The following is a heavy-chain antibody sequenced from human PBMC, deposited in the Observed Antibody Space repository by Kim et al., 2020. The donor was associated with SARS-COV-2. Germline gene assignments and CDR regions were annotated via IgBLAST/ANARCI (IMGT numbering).Heavy chain of an antibody. CDR1: GYTFTSHG. CDR2: ISTYNGDT. D-gene: IGHD6-13*01. V-gene: IGHV1-18*01. CDR3: ARDGGRAAAGYDY. Sequence: ASVKVSCKASGYTFTSHGITWVRQAPGQGLEWMGWISTYNGDTTYAQNLQGRVSMTTDTSTTTAYMELRSLTSDDTDVYYCARDGGRAAAGYDYWGQGTLVTVSS. J-gene: IGHJ4*02.